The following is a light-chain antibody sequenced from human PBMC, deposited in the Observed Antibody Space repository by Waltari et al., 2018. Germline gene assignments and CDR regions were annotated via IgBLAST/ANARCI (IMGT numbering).Light chain of an antibody. CDR3: QQYDSWPRT. CDR2: GAS. V-gene: IGKV3-15*01. Sequence: EIVMTQSPATLSVSPGERATLSCRASQSVGRNLAWYQHKTGQAPRLLIYGASTRATGIPVRFSGSGSGTEFTVTISSLQSEDFAVYYCQQYDSWPRTFGQGTRVEIK. J-gene: IGKJ1*01. CDR1: QSVGRN.